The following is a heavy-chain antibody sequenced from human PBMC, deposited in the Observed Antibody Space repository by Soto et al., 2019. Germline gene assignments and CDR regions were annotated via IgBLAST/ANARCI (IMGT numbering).Heavy chain of an antibody. CDR3: AKADGQQWPIPHLDN. CDR1: GFNFKKFA. J-gene: IGHJ4*02. D-gene: IGHD6-19*01. Sequence: GGSLRLSCVASGFNFKKFAMAWVRQAAGEGLEWVSGISCCGGSASYADSVKGRFSIARDDSKNTVSLQLNSLRVEDTAQYYCAKADGQQWPIPHLDNWGQGTLVTVSS. CDR2: ISCCGGSA. V-gene: IGHV3-23*01.